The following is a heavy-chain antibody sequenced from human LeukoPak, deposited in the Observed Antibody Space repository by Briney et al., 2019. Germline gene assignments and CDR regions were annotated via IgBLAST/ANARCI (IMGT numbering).Heavy chain of an antibody. V-gene: IGHV4-34*01. CDR3: ARGRAYCGGDCYSRLGYFDY. CDR2: INHSGST. D-gene: IGHD2-21*02. Sequence: SETLSLTCAVYGGSFSGYYWSWIRRPPGKGLEWIGEINHSGSTNYNPSLKSRVTISVDTSKNQFSLKLSSVTAADTAVYYCARGRAYCGGDCYSRLGYFDYWGQGTLATVSS. J-gene: IGHJ4*02. CDR1: GGSFSGYY.